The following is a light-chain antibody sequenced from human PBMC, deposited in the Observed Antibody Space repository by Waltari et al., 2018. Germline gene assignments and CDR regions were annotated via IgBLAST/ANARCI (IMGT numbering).Light chain of an antibody. V-gene: IGKV3-20*01. J-gene: IGKJ1*01. Sequence: EIVLTQSPGTLSLSPGERATLSCRASQSVSRYLAWYQQRPDQPPRLLIYDTSTRATGIPDRFSGSGSGTDFSLTISRLEPEDFAVYYCQKYGTLPATFGQGTKVEI. CDR3: QKYGTLPAT. CDR2: DTS. CDR1: QSVSRY.